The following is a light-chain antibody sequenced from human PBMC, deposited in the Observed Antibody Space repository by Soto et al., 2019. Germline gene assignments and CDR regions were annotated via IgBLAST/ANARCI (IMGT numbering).Light chain of an antibody. J-gene: IGKJ2*01. CDR1: QSVSSN. V-gene: IGKV3-15*01. Sequence: EMVLTQSPATLSVSPGERATLSCRASQSVSSNLAWYQQKPGQAPRLLISGASTRATGIPARFSGSGSGTDFTLTISSLQSEDFAVYYCQHYNNWPYTFGQGTKLEIK. CDR2: GAS. CDR3: QHYNNWPYT.